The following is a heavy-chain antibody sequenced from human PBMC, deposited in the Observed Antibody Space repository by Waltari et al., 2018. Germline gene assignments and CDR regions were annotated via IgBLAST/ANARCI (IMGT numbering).Heavy chain of an antibody. Sequence: QVQLQESGPGLVKPSETLSLTCAVSGYSISSGYYWGWIRQPPGQGLEWIGSIYHSGRADYNPSLRSRVTITVDTSKNQFALKLSSVTAADTAVYYCARRSELAYSSSYYFDYWGQGTLVTVSS. J-gene: IGHJ4*02. D-gene: IGHD6-13*01. CDR1: GYSISSGYY. V-gene: IGHV4-38-2*01. CDR2: IYHSGRA. CDR3: ARRSELAYSSSYYFDY.